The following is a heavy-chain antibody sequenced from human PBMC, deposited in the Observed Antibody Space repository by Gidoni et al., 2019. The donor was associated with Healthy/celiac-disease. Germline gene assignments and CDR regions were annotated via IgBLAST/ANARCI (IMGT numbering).Heavy chain of an antibody. D-gene: IGHD3-10*02. V-gene: IGHV3-7*03. CDR1: GVTFSSYW. Sequence: EVQLVESGGGLVQPGGSLRLSCAASGVTFSSYWMSWVRQAQGKGLEWVANIKQDGSEKYYVDSVKGRFTISRDNAKNSLYLQMNSLRAEDTAVYYCARMFPPEVNDYWGQGTLVTVSS. J-gene: IGHJ4*02. CDR2: IKQDGSEK. CDR3: ARMFPPEVNDY.